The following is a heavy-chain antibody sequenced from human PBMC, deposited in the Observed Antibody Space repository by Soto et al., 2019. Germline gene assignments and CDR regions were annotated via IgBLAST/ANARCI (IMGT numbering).Heavy chain of an antibody. Sequence: GGSLRLSCAASGFTFSDYYMTWIRQAPGKGLEWVSYISSGGSSIYYADSVKGRFTISRDNAKNSLYLQMNSLRAEDTAMYYCSSLAIGTIIRGAPDFWGQGTLVTVSS. J-gene: IGHJ4*02. CDR1: GFTFSDYY. CDR2: ISSGGSSI. V-gene: IGHV3-11*01. CDR3: SSLAIGTIIRGAPDF. D-gene: IGHD3-10*01.